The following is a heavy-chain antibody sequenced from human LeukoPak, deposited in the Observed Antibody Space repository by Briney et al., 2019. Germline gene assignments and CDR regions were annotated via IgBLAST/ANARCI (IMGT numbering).Heavy chain of an antibody. J-gene: IGHJ4*02. Sequence: NPGGSLRLSCAASGFTFSDYYMSWIRQAPGKGLEWVSYISYSGTTIYYADSVKGRFTISRDNSKNTLYLQMNSLRAEDTAVYYCAKPQGITMAPFDYWGQGTLVTVSS. CDR3: AKPQGITMAPFDY. V-gene: IGHV3-11*01. D-gene: IGHD3-10*01. CDR1: GFTFSDYY. CDR2: ISYSGTTI.